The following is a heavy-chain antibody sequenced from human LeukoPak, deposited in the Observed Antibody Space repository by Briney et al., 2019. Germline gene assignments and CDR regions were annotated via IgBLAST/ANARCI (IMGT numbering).Heavy chain of an antibody. CDR2: IGASGSAI. Sequence: GGSLRLCCVASGFTFSNYAMCWVRQAPGKGRVWVSSIGASGSAIYYSDSVRGRFLVSTDKSKDTLYLQVNSLTAEDTGVYYCAKDPDGLWSWGERALVAASS. J-gene: IGHJ5*02. CDR1: GFTFSNYA. V-gene: IGHV3-23*01. CDR3: AKDPDGLWS. D-gene: IGHD2-21*01.